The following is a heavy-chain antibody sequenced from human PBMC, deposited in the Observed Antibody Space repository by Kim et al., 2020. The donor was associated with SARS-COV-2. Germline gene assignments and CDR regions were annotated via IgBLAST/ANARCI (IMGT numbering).Heavy chain of an antibody. Sequence: GGSLRLSCAASGFTFDDYAMHWVRQAPGKGLEWVSGISWNSGSIGYADSVKGRFTISRDNAKNSLYLQMNSLRAEDTALYYCAKDMAQDAYYYDSSGYYYYYGMDVWGQGTTVTVSS. D-gene: IGHD3-22*01. J-gene: IGHJ6*02. CDR1: GFTFDDYA. V-gene: IGHV3-9*01. CDR3: AKDMAQDAYYYDSSGYYYYYGMDV. CDR2: ISWNSGSI.